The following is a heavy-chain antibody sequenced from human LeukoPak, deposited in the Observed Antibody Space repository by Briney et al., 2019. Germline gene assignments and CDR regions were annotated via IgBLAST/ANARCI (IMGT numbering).Heavy chain of an antibody. D-gene: IGHD2-15*01. CDR2: ISSSGSTI. CDR1: GFTFSSYE. J-gene: IGHJ4*02. V-gene: IGHV3-48*03. CDR3: AKAPVTSCRGAFCYPFDY. Sequence: GGSLRLSCAASGFTFSSYEMNWIRQAPGKGLEWVSYISSSGSTIYYADSVKGRFTISRDNAKNSLYLQMNSLRAEDAAVYYCAKAPVTSCRGAFCYPFDYWGQGTLVTVSS.